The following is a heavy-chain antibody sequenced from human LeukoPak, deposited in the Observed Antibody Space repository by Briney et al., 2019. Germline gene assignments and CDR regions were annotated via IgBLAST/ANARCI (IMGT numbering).Heavy chain of an antibody. Sequence: SETLSLTCAVYGGSFSGYYWSWIRQPPGKGLEWIGEINHSGSTNYNPSLKSRVTISVDTSKNQFSLKLSSVTAADTAVYYCASAYDSSGYYYFDYWGQGTLVTVSS. CDR3: ASAYDSSGYYYFDY. CDR2: INHSGST. V-gene: IGHV4-34*01. J-gene: IGHJ4*02. D-gene: IGHD3-22*01. CDR1: GGSFSGYY.